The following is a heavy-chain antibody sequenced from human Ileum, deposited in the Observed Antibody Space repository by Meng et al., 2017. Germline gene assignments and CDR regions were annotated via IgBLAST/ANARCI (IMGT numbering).Heavy chain of an antibody. V-gene: IGHV4-4*02. CDR3: ARVSQRDGYNSANFDY. J-gene: IGHJ4*02. CDR1: GGSISTSNW. CDR2: IYHTGST. D-gene: IGHD5-24*01. Sequence: QGQLQVSGPGPVKPSGTLSLTCAVSGGSISTSNWWSWLRQSPGQGLEWIGEIYHTGSTTYNPSLESRVTVSVDKSNNQFSLRLTSATAADTAVYYCARVSQRDGYNSANFDYWGQGALVTVSS.